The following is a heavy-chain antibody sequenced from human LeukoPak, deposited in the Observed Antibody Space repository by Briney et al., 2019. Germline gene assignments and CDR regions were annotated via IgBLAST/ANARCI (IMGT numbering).Heavy chain of an antibody. CDR1: GFTFSNAW. J-gene: IGHJ4*02. CDR2: ISYDGRTK. D-gene: IGHD6-19*01. Sequence: GGSLRLSCAASGFTFSNAWMSWVRRAPGKGLEWVAVISYDGRTKYYADSVKGRFTISRDNSKNTLYLQMNSLRAEDTAVYYCAKDFVYSSGWYETRLHLDYWGQGTLVTVSS. V-gene: IGHV3-30*18. CDR3: AKDFVYSSGWYETRLHLDY.